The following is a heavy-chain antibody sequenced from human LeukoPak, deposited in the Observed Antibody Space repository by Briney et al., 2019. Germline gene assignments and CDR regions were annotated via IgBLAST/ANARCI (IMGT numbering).Heavy chain of an antibody. CDR3: ARGRGGVIAAAGDYYYYYMDV. D-gene: IGHD6-13*01. J-gene: IGHJ6*03. CDR2: IKQDGSEK. CDR1: RFTFSSYG. Sequence: GGSLRLSCAASRFTFSSYGMSWVRQAPGKGLEWVANIKQDGSEKYYVDSVKGRFTISRDNAKNSLYLQMNSLRAEDTAVYYCARGRGGVIAAAGDYYYYYMDVWGKGTTVTVSS. V-gene: IGHV3-7*01.